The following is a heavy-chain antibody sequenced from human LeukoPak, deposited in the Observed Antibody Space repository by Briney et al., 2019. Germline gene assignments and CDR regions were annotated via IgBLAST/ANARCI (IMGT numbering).Heavy chain of an antibody. Sequence: SETLSLTCTVSGGSISGSSYYWGWIRQPPGKGLEWIGSIYYSGSTYYNPSLKSRVTISVDTSKNQFSLKLSSVTAADTAIYYCARVYYIDSNWFDPWGQGTLVTVSS. CDR1: GGSISGSSYY. CDR3: ARVYYIDSNWFDP. V-gene: IGHV4-39*07. J-gene: IGHJ5*02. D-gene: IGHD1-26*01. CDR2: IYYSGST.